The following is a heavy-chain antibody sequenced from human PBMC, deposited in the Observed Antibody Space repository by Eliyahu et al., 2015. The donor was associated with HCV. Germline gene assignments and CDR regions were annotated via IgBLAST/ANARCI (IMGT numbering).Heavy chain of an antibody. CDR2: LWGWRP. J-gene: IGHJ4*02. D-gene: IGHD5-24*01. V-gene: IGHV3-66*02. Sequence: EVQLVESGGGLVQPGGSLRLSCAASGFTVSSNYMSWVRQAPGKGLEWVSVFLWGWRPLLGGPVKGRFTISRDNSKNTLYLQMNSLRAEDTAVYYCARDWDGYNSGYWGQGTLVTVSS. CDR3: ARDWDGYNSGY. CDR1: GFTVSSNY.